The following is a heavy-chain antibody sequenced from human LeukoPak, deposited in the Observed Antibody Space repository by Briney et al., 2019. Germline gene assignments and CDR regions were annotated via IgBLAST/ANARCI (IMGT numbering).Heavy chain of an antibody. Sequence: PSETLSLTCAVYGGSFSGYYWSWIRQPPGKGLDWIASIHTSGSTNYNPSLKSRVTMSVDTSKNQFSLKLSSVTAADTAVYYCARDQYYYDSSGYLTFDYWGQGTLVTVSS. V-gene: IGHV4-59*10. D-gene: IGHD3-22*01. CDR3: ARDQYYYDSSGYLTFDY. J-gene: IGHJ4*02. CDR1: GGSFSGYY. CDR2: IHTSGST.